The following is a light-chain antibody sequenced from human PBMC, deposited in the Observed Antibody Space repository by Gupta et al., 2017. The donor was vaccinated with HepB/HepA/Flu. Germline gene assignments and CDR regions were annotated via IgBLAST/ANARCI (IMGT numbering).Light chain of an antibody. J-gene: IGKJ5*01. V-gene: IGKV2-28*01. CDR3: RQAPQTGT. CDR1: QSLLDRKGNYD. CDR2: LSS. Sequence: DIVLAQSPPSMPVPPGEPASIPCRSSQSLLDRKGNYDLDWYLQKPGQSPQLLIYLSSNRASGVPDRFSGSGSGTYFTLKISRVEAVDVVVYYCRQAPQTGTFGQETRLESK.